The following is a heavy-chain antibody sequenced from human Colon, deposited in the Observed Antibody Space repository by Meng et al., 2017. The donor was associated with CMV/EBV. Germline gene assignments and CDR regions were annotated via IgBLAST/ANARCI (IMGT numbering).Heavy chain of an antibody. V-gene: IGHV1-24*01. Sequence: ASVKVSRKVSGYTLTELSMHWVRQPPGKGLEWMGGFDPEDGETIYAQKFQGRVTMTEDTSTDTAYMELSSLRSEDTAVYYCATDQRYYDFWSGYYMNYWGQGTLVTVSS. D-gene: IGHD3-3*01. CDR1: GYTLTELS. J-gene: IGHJ4*02. CDR3: ATDQRYYDFWSGYYMNY. CDR2: FDPEDGET.